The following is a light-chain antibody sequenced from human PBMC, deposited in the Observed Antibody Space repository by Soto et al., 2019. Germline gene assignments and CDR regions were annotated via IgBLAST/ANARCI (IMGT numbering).Light chain of an antibody. V-gene: IGLV2-14*01. Sequence: QSALTQPASVSGSPGQSITIPCTGTSSDVGGYNYVSWYQQHPGKAPKLMIYDVSNRPSGVSNRFSGSKSGNTASLTISGLQAEDEADYYCSSYTSSSTSNYVFGTGTKLTVL. CDR3: SSYTSSSTSNYV. J-gene: IGLJ1*01. CDR1: SSDVGGYNY. CDR2: DVS.